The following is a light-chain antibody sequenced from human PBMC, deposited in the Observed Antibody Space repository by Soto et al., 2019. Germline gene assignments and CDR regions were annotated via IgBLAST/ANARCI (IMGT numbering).Light chain of an antibody. CDR2: DVT. CDR1: SSDVGGYDF. V-gene: IGLV2-14*03. Sequence: QSALTQPASVSGSPGQSITISCTGTSSDVGGYDFVSWYQQHPGKAPKLMIYDVTNRPSEISNRFSGSKSGSTASLTISGLQAEDEADYYCSSYTSSNTLVFGGGTKLTVL. J-gene: IGLJ2*01. CDR3: SSYTSSNTLV.